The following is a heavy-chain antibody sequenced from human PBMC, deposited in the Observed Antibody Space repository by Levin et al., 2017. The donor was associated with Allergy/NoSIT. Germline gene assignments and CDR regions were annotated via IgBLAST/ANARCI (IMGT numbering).Heavy chain of an antibody. V-gene: IGHV3-30-3*01. Sequence: GESLKISCAASGFTFSDYAIHWVRQAPGKGLEWVAVISYDGSNKYSADSVKGRFTISRDNSKNTLYLQMNSLRPEDTAVYYCARDRVWFGHYYYCMDVWGKGTTVTVSS. CDR3: ARDRVWFGHYYYCMDV. CDR2: ISYDGSNK. CDR1: GFTFSDYA. D-gene: IGHD3-10*01. J-gene: IGHJ6*03.